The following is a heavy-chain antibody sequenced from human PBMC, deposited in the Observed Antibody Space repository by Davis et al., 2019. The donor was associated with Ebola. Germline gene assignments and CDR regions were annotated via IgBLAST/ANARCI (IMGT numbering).Heavy chain of an antibody. J-gene: IGHJ4*02. Sequence: AASVKVSCKASGYTFTSYGISWVRQAPGQGLEWMGWISAYNGNTNYAQKLQGRVTMTTDTSTSTAYMELRSLRSDDTAVYNCARDRGMIAAAGTSGYWGQGTLVTVSS. CDR3: ARDRGMIAAAGTSGY. CDR1: GYTFTSYG. V-gene: IGHV1-18*01. CDR2: ISAYNGNT. D-gene: IGHD6-13*01.